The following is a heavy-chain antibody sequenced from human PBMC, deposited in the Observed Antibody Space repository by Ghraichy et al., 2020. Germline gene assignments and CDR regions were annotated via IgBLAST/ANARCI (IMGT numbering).Heavy chain of an antibody. V-gene: IGHV3-48*02. CDR1: GFTFSSYS. J-gene: IGHJ4*02. CDR3: ARDKDHSFDY. Sequence: GESLNISCAASGFTFSSYSINWVRQAPGKGLEWISYIGGSSRTISYADSVKGRFTISRDNARNTLYLQMNSLRDEDTAVYYCARDKDHSFDYWGQGTLVTVSS. CDR2: IGGSSRTI.